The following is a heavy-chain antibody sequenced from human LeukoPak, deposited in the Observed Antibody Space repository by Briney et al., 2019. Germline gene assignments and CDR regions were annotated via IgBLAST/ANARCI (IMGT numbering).Heavy chain of an antibody. Sequence: GRSLRLSCAASGFTFSDYYMSWIRQAPGKGLEWVSYISSSGSTIYYADSVKGRFTISRDNAKNSLYLQMSSLRAEDTAVYYCARDRVPAAILPYYGMDVWGQGTTVTVSS. CDR3: ARDRVPAAILPYYGMDV. CDR1: GFTFSDYY. D-gene: IGHD2-2*02. CDR2: ISSSGSTI. J-gene: IGHJ6*02. V-gene: IGHV3-11*01.